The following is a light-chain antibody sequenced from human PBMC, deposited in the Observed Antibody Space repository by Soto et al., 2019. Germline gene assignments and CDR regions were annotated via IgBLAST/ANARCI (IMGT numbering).Light chain of an antibody. Sequence: EIVMTQSPATLSVSPGERATLSCRASQSVGSSLAWYQQKTGQAPRLLIYGASTRASGLPARFSGRGSGTECTLNISSLQAEDFAVYYWQQYNDWALTFGGGTKVENK. CDR1: QSVGSS. CDR3: QQYNDWALT. V-gene: IGKV3-15*01. J-gene: IGKJ4*01. CDR2: GAS.